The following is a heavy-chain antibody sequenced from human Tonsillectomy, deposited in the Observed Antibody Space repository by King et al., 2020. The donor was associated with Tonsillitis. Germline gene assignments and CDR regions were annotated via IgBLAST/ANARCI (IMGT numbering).Heavy chain of an antibody. CDR1: GFTFDNYA. D-gene: IGHD3-9*01. CDR2: ISWNSGSI. J-gene: IGHJ6*03. V-gene: IGHV3-9*01. CDR3: AKGTHDLLTGNMDV. Sequence: VQLVESGGGLVQPGRSLRLSCTASGFTFDNYAMHWARQAPGKGLEWVSVISWNSGSIGYADSVKGRFTIPRDNAKNSLYLQMNSLRPEDTALYYCAKGTHDLLTGNMDVWGKGTTVTVSS.